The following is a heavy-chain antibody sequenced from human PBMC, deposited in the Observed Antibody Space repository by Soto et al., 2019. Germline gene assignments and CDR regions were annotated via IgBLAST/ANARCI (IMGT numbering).Heavy chain of an antibody. V-gene: IGHV3-11*03. CDR1: GFTFSDYY. J-gene: IGHJ4*02. CDR3: ASGSSSWNTIDY. Sequence: GGSLRLSCAASGFTFSDYYMSWIRQAPGKGLEWVSYISSSSSYTNYADSVKGRFTISRDNAKNSLYLQMNSLRAEDTAVYYCASGSSSWNTIDYWGQGTLVTVSS. D-gene: IGHD6-13*01. CDR2: ISSSSSYT.